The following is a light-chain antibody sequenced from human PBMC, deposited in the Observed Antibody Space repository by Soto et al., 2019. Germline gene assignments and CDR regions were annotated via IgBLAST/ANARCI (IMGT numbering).Light chain of an antibody. Sequence: DIQMTQSPSTLSASVGDRVTITCRASQVITSWLAWYQQEPGKAPKLLIYMASSLESGVPSRLSGSGSGTEFTLTISRLQPGDFATYDCQQYNSYPFTFGQWTKLEIK. J-gene: IGKJ2*01. CDR3: QQYNSYPFT. V-gene: IGKV1-5*03. CDR2: MAS. CDR1: QVITSW.